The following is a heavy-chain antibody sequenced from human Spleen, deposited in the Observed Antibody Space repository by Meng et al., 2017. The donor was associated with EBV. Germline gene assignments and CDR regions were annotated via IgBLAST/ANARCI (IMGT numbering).Heavy chain of an antibody. CDR3: ARKSEGQWLAHFDY. CDR1: GGSISSSNW. D-gene: IGHD6-19*01. Sequence: VPLQESGPGLVKPSGTLSLSCPVSGGSISSSNWWTWVRQPPGKGLEWIGEVFHRGSTNYNPSLKSRVTISIGKSKNQFSLNLTSVAATDTAVYYCARKSEGQWLAHFDYWGQGTLVTVSS. J-gene: IGHJ4*02. V-gene: IGHV4-4*02. CDR2: VFHRGST.